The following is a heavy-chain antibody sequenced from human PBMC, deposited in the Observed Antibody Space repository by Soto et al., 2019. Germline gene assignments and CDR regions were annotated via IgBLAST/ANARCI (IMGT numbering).Heavy chain of an antibody. J-gene: IGHJ5*02. D-gene: IGHD6-13*01. CDR2: IHPGDSDT. V-gene: IGHV5-51*01. Sequence: GESLKISCQGSGYSFTNYWAGWVRQIPGRGLEWMGIIHPGDSDTRYSPFFQGQVTISADKSISTAYLQWSSLKASDTAMYYCARHNRYSSTWFEGWFDPCGQGTLVTVSS. CDR1: GYSFTNYW. CDR3: ARHNRYSSTWFEGWFDP.